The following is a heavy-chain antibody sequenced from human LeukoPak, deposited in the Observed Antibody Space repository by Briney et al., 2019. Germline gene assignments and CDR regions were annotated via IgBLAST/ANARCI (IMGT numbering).Heavy chain of an antibody. Sequence: PGGSLRLSCAASGFTFNTFWMSWVRQAPGKGLEWVANIKHDGSEKYYVDSVKGRFTISRDNAKNSLYLQMNSLRAEDTAIYYCARDLRIVSGSYLDYWGQGTLVTVSS. CDR1: GFTFNTFW. J-gene: IGHJ4*02. CDR3: ARDLRIVSGSYLDY. D-gene: IGHD1-26*01. CDR2: IKHDGSEK. V-gene: IGHV3-7*01.